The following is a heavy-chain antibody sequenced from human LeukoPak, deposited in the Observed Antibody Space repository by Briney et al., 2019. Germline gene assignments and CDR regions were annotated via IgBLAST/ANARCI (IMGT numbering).Heavy chain of an antibody. CDR1: GFTFSSYG. CDR2: IWYDGSNK. Sequence: PGGSLRLSCAASGFTFSSYGMHWVRQAPGKGLEWVAVIWYDGSNKYYADSVKGRFTISRDNSKNTLYLQMNSLRAEDTAVYYCARDHYDSSGYPHYWGQGTLVTVPS. J-gene: IGHJ4*02. D-gene: IGHD3-22*01. V-gene: IGHV3-33*01. CDR3: ARDHYDSSGYPHY.